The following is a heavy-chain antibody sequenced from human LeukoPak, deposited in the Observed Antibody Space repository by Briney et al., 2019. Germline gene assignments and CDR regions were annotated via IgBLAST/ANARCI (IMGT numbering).Heavy chain of an antibody. J-gene: IGHJ4*02. CDR3: ARVPIVVVIRDGHQSFTNVDY. CDR2: ISAYNGNT. CDR1: GYTFTNHG. D-gene: IGHD3-22*01. V-gene: IGHV1-18*01. Sequence: GASVKVSCKASGYTFTNHGISWVRQAPGQGLEWMGWISAYNGNTNYAQKLQGRVTMTTDTSTSTAYTELRSLRSDDTAVYYCARVPIVVVIRDGHQSFTNVDYWGQGTLVTVSS.